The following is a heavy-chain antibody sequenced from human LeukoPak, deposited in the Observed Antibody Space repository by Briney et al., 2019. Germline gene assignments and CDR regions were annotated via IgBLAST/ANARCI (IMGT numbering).Heavy chain of an antibody. CDR1: GFTFSTYP. CDR3: VEGYDANWAHFDY. Sequence: PGGSLRLSCSASGFTFSTYPMQWVRQAPGKGLEYVSSISSNGDYTYYADSVQGRFTISRDNSRNTLYLQMSSLRPEDTAVYYCVEGYDANWAHFDYWGQGTLATVSS. V-gene: IGHV3-64D*06. CDR2: ISSNGDYT. D-gene: IGHD7-27*01. J-gene: IGHJ4*02.